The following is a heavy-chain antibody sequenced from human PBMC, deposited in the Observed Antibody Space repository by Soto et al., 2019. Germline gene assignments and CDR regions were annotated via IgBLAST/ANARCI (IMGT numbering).Heavy chain of an antibody. V-gene: IGHV4-39*01. CDR1: GDSTSSRSYY. CDR2: IYYSRNT. Sequence: SETLSLTCTVSGDSTSSRSYYWGWIRQPPGKGLEWNGNIYYSRNTYYNPSLKSRVTISVDTSKNQFSLKLTSVTAADTAVYYCARQGDYIDSWGQGTLVTVSS. CDR3: ARQGDYIDS. J-gene: IGHJ4*02.